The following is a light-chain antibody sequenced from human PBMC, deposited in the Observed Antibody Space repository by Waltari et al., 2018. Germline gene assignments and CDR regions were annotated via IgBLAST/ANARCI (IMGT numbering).Light chain of an antibody. Sequence: QSVLTQPPSASGPPGQRVIISCSGSSSNIGSNTVNWYQQLPGTAPKVLVYSNNQRPSGVPARCSGSKSATSASLAISGLQSEDEADYYCAAWDDSLNGFVFGTGTRFTVL. V-gene: IGLV1-44*01. J-gene: IGLJ1*01. CDR3: AAWDDSLNGFV. CDR1: SSNIGSNT. CDR2: SNN.